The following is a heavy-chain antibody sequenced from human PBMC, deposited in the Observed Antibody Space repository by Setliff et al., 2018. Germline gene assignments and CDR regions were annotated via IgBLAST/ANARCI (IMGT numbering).Heavy chain of an antibody. CDR3: ARSPAVLGIVYLDP. V-gene: IGHV1-69*05. Sequence: SVKVSCKASGDSFNNYAISWVRQAPGRGLEWMGGIIPMFGTPAYAQKSQDRVTITTDESTSTAYMELDSLRSEDTAVYYCARSPAVLGIVYLDPWGQGTLVTVSS. CDR2: IIPMFGTP. D-gene: IGHD2-15*01. J-gene: IGHJ5*02. CDR1: GDSFNNYA.